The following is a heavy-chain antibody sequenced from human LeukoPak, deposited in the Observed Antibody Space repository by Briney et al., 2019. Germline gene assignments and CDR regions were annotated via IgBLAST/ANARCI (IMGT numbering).Heavy chain of an antibody. J-gene: IGHJ4*02. CDR3: ATPQGGNPAY. Sequence: PGGSLRLFCAASGFTFSDYYMSWIRQAPGKGLVWVSRITNDGSSTTYADSVKGRFTISRDNAKNMLYLQVNSLRAEDTAVYYCATPQGGNPAYWGQGTLVTVSS. D-gene: IGHD1-14*01. V-gene: IGHV3-74*01. CDR2: ITNDGSST. CDR1: GFTFSDYY.